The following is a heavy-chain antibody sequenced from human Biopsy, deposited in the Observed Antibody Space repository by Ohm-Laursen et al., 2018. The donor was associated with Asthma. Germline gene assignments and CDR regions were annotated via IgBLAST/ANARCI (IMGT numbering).Heavy chain of an antibody. Sequence: SLRLSCAASGFTFSSSAMSWVRQAPGKGLERVSAITGGGGTTYYADSVRGRFTISRDFYKNTLYLQMDSLRAEDTAVYYCARGDSSGWSHYYFDYWGQGTLVTVSS. J-gene: IGHJ4*02. V-gene: IGHV3-23*01. CDR2: ITGGGGTT. CDR3: ARGDSSGWSHYYFDY. D-gene: IGHD6-19*01. CDR1: GFTFSSSA.